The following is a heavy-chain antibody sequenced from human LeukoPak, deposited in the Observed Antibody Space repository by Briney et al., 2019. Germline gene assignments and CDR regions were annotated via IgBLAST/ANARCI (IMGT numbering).Heavy chain of an antibody. CDR1: GFTFSSYA. CDR3: LRGDRSDY. CDR2: ISYDGSNK. J-gene: IGHJ4*02. Sequence: GGSLRLSCAASGFTFSSYAMRWVRQAPGKGLEWVAVISYDGSNKYYADSVKGRFTISRDNSKNTLYLQMNSLRVEDTAVYYCLRGDRSDYWGQGTLVTVSS. V-gene: IGHV3-30*04.